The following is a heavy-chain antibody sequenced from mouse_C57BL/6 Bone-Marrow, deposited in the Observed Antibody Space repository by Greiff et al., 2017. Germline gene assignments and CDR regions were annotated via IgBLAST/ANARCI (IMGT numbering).Heavy chain of an antibody. CDR1: GYTFTSYW. J-gene: IGHJ3*01. CDR2: IYPGSGST. CDR3: ARDYLLLRRSWFAY. D-gene: IGHD1-1*01. V-gene: IGHV1-55*01. Sequence: QVQLQQPGAELVKPGASVKMSCKASGYTFTSYWITWVKQRPGQGLEWIGDIYPGSGSTNYNEKFKSKATLTVDTSSSTAYMQLSSLTSEDSAVYYCARDYLLLRRSWFAYWGQGTLVTVSA.